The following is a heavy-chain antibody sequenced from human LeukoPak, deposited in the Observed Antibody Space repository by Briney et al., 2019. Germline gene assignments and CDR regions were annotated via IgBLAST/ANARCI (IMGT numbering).Heavy chain of an antibody. V-gene: IGHV3-66*01. Sequence: ETLSLTCTVSGGSISSYYWSWVRQAPGKGLEWVSVIYSGGSTYYADSVKGRFTISRDNSKNTLYLQMNSLRAEDTAVYYCASRTYYYGSSGYFWSGDAFDIWGQGTMVTVSS. D-gene: IGHD3-22*01. CDR1: GGSISSYY. CDR3: ASRTYYYGSSGYFWSGDAFDI. J-gene: IGHJ3*02. CDR2: IYSGGST.